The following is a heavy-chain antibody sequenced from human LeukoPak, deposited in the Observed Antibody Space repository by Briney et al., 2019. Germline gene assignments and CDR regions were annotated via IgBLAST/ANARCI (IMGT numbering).Heavy chain of an antibody. CDR1: GGSISSSSYY. D-gene: IGHD6-13*01. J-gene: IGHJ6*02. CDR2: IYYSGST. V-gene: IGHV4-39*07. CDR3: ARFSGSYSSSWYQNYYYGMDV. Sequence: SETLSLTCTVSGGSISSSSYYWGWIRQPPGKGLEWIGTIYYSGSTYYNPSLKSRVTISVDTSKNQFSLKLSSVTAADTAVYYCARFSGSYSSSWYQNYYYGMDVWGRGTTVTVSS.